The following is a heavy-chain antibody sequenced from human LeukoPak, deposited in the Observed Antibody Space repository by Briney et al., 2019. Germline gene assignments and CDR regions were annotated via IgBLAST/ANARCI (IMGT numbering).Heavy chain of an antibody. Sequence: GGSLRLSCAASGFTFSSYSMNWVRQAPGKGLEWVSSISSSSSYIYYADSVKGRFTISRDNAKNSLYLQVNSLRAEDTAVYYCARGAPYDILTTADYWGQGTLVTVSS. CDR2: ISSSSSYI. D-gene: IGHD3-9*01. CDR1: GFTFSSYS. J-gene: IGHJ4*02. CDR3: ARGAPYDILTTADY. V-gene: IGHV3-21*01.